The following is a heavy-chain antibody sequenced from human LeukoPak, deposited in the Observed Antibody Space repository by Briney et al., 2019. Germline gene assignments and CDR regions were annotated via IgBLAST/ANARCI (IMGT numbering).Heavy chain of an antibody. Sequence: GGSLRLSCAASGFTFSSYAMSWVRQAPGKGLEWVAVIWYDGSNKYYADSVKGRFTISRDNSKNTLYLQMNSLRAEDTAVYYCAKDEGGSYYLDYWGQGTLVTVSS. CDR3: AKDEGGSYYLDY. CDR2: IWYDGSNK. V-gene: IGHV3-33*06. CDR1: GFTFSSYA. J-gene: IGHJ4*02. D-gene: IGHD1-26*01.